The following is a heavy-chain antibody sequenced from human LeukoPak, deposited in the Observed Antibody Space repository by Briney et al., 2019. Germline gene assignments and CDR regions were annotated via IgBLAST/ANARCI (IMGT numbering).Heavy chain of an antibody. J-gene: IGHJ4*02. Sequence: GGSLRLSCAASGFTFDDYAMHWVRQAPGKGLEWVSGISWNSGSIGYADSVKGRFTISRDNAKNSLYLQMNSLKAEDTALYYCAKEMATTPCFDYWGQGTLVTVSS. CDR1: GFTFDDYA. CDR2: ISWNSGSI. CDR3: AKEMATTPCFDY. V-gene: IGHV3-9*01. D-gene: IGHD5-24*01.